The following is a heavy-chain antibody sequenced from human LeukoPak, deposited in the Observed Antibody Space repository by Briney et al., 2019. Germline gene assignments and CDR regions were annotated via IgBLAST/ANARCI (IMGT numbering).Heavy chain of an antibody. J-gene: IGHJ6*03. CDR3: ARDLVGPDGGGHYYYYMDV. D-gene: IGHD2-15*01. CDR1: GGSINSGGYY. V-gene: IGHV4-31*03. Sequence: ASETLSLTCIVSGGSINSGGYYWTWIRHHPRKGLEWIGHIYYRGTTYYNPSLKSRVNISIDTSKNQFSLKLSSVTAAHTTVYYCARDLVGPDGGGHYYYYMDVWGKGTTVTVSS. CDR2: IYYRGTT.